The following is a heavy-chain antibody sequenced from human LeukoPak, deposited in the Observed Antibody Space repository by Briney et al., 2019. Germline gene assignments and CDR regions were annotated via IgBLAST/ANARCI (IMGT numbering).Heavy chain of an antibody. J-gene: IGHJ4*02. D-gene: IGHD1-26*01. CDR2: IYSSGST. CDR1: GGSISNYY. V-gene: IGHV4-4*07. CDR3: ARAAHSGSLAPFDY. Sequence: SETLSLTRTVSGGSISNYYWSWIRQPAGKGLEWIGRIYSSGSTNYNPSLKSRVTMSLDTSKNQFSLKLSSVTAADTAVYYCARAAHSGSLAPFDYWGQGTLVTVSS.